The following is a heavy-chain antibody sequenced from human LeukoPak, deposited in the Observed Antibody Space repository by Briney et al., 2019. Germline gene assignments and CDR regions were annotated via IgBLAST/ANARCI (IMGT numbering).Heavy chain of an antibody. CDR2: INHSGST. CDR3: ARVRVFGVVKGYFDY. Sequence: PSETLSLTCAVYGGSFSGYYWSWIRQPPGKGLEWIGEINHSGSTNYNPSLKSRVTISVDPSKNQFSLKLSSVTAADTAVYYCARVRVFGVVKGYFDYWGQGTLVTVSS. J-gene: IGHJ4*02. CDR1: GGSFSGYY. D-gene: IGHD3-3*01. V-gene: IGHV4-34*01.